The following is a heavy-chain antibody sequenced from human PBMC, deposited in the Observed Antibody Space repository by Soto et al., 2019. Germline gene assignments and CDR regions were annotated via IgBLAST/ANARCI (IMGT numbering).Heavy chain of an antibody. D-gene: IGHD3-10*01. Sequence: QVQLQESGPGLVKPSGTLSLTCAVSGGSISSSNWWRWVRQPPGKGLEWIGEIYHSGSTNYNPSLKNRVTISVDKSKNQFSLKLSSVTAADTAVYYCARVRLLWFGEDEQVLDVWGQGTTVTVSS. J-gene: IGHJ6*02. V-gene: IGHV4-4*02. CDR2: IYHSGST. CDR1: GGSISSSNW. CDR3: ARVRLLWFGEDEQVLDV.